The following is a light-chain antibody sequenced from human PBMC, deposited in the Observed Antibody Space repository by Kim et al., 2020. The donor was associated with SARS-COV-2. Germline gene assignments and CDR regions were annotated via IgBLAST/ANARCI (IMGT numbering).Light chain of an antibody. CDR3: SSYTSSSHV. CDR1: SSDVGGYNY. CDR2: DVS. V-gene: IGLV2-14*01. J-gene: IGLJ1*01. Sequence: QSALTQPASVSGSPGQSITISCTGTSSDVGGYNYVSWYQQHPGKAPKLMIYDVSKRPSGVSNRFSGPKSGNTASLTISGLQAEDEADYYCSSYTSSSHVFGTGTKVTVL.